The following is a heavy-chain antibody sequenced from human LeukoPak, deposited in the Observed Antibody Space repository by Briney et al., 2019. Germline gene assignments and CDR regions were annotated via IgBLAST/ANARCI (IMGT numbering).Heavy chain of an antibody. D-gene: IGHD1-26*01. Sequence: GGSLRLSCAASGFTFSSYAMSWVRQAPGKGLEWVSAIGGSGGSTYYADSVKGRFTISRDNSKNTLYLQMNSLRAEDTAVYYCAKASTVGATLNWFDPWGQGTLVTVSS. CDR2: IGGSGGST. CDR3: AKASTVGATLNWFDP. CDR1: GFTFSSYA. V-gene: IGHV3-23*01. J-gene: IGHJ5*02.